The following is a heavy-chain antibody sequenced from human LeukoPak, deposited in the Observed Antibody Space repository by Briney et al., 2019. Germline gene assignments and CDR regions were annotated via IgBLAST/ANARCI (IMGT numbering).Heavy chain of an antibody. CDR2: ISSSGTTI. V-gene: IGHV3-48*03. J-gene: IGHJ4*02. D-gene: IGHD4-17*01. Sequence: GGSLRLSCAASGFTFSSYEMNWVRQAPGKGLEWVSYISSSGTTIYYADSVKGRFTISRDNAKNSLNLRMNSLRAEDTAVYYCARGRVDYGDTGAYWGQGTLVTVSS. CDR1: GFTFSSYE. CDR3: ARGRVDYGDTGAY.